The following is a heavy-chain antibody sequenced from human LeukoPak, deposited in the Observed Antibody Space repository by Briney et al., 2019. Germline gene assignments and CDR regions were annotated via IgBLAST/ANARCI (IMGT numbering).Heavy chain of an antibody. D-gene: IGHD3-10*01. Sequence: SETLSLTCTVSGGSISSYYWSWIRQPPGKGLEWIGYIYTSGSTNYNPSLKSRVTISVDTSKNQFSLKLSSVTAADTAVYYCASSYGSGSYYTDTRGYYYMDVWGKGTTVTVSS. CDR2: IYTSGST. CDR3: ASSYGSGSYYTDTRGYYYMDV. J-gene: IGHJ6*03. CDR1: GGSISSYY. V-gene: IGHV4-4*09.